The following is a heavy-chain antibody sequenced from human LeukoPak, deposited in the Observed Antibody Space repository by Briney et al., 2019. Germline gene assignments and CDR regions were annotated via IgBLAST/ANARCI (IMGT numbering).Heavy chain of an antibody. CDR3: ARTTVTYYFDY. CDR1: GFTVSTNY. D-gene: IGHD4-17*01. V-gene: IGHV3-66*01. Sequence: GGSLRLSCAASGFTVSTNYMSWVRQAPGKGLEWVSLIYSGGSTYYTDSVKGGFTISRDNSKNTLYLQMNSLRAEDTAVYYCARTTVTYYFDYWGQGTLVSVSS. J-gene: IGHJ4*02. CDR2: IYSGGST.